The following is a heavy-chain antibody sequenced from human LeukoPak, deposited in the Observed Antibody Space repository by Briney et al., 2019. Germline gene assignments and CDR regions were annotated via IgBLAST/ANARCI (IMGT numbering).Heavy chain of an antibody. CDR3: SEGYFEPFAQ. V-gene: IGHV4-59*01. J-gene: IGHJ4*02. CDR2: LSYTGKT. CDR1: GVSFSTSH. D-gene: IGHD2/OR15-2a*01. Sequence: KPSETLSLTCTVSGVSFSTSHWNWIRQRPGKGLEWIGCLSYTGKTDYNPSLKSGVSISLGESNNNFSLKLTSVTAADTAVYYCSEGYFEPFAQWGQGILVTVSS.